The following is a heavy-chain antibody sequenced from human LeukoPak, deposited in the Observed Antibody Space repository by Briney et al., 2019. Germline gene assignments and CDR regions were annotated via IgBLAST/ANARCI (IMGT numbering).Heavy chain of an antibody. Sequence: PAGGSLRLSCAPSGFIFSDSTLHWVRQASGKGPEWVGRIGSKRNNYATKYADSVRGRFTISRDDSKNTAYLQMNSLKIEDTAMYYCTRGRYGSGSFDYWGQGTLVTVSS. CDR3: TRGRYGSGSFDY. CDR1: GFIFSDST. J-gene: IGHJ4*02. V-gene: IGHV3-73*01. D-gene: IGHD3-10*01. CDR2: IGSKRNNYAT.